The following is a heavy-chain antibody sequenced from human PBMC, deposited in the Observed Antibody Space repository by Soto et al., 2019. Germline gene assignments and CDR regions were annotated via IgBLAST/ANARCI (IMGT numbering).Heavy chain of an antibody. D-gene: IGHD3-16*02. Sequence: ASETLSLTCAVYGGSFSGYYWSWIRQPPGKGLEWIGEINHSGSTNYNPSLKSRVTISVDTSKNQFSLKLSSVTAADTAVYYCARGGVVYDYIWGSYRRPNYYYMDVWGKGTTVTVSS. CDR2: INHSGST. J-gene: IGHJ6*03. CDR1: GGSFSGYY. V-gene: IGHV4-34*01. CDR3: ARGGVVYDYIWGSYRRPNYYYMDV.